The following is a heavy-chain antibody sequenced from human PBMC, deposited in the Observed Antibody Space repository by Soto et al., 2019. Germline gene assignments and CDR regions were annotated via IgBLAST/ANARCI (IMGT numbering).Heavy chain of an antibody. CDR1: GLSVSSTNW. Sequence: SETLSLTCAVSGLSVSSTNWWSWVRQSPGKGLEWIGFIYDSENTNYNPSLKSRVTISGDTSKNQLSLTLSSVTAADTAIYYCARHEKGSSFDHWGQGALVTVSS. CDR3: ARHEKGSSFDH. D-gene: IGHD6-6*01. J-gene: IGHJ4*02. CDR2: IYDSENT. V-gene: IGHV4-4*02.